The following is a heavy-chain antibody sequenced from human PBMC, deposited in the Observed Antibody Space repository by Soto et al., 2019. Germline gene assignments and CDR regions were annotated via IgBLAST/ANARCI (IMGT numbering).Heavy chain of an antibody. V-gene: IGHV4-59*08. Sequence: PSETLSLTCTVSGGYMSFYYWSWIRQPPGKGLEWIGYIYYSGTSNYNPSLKSRVTISVDTSKNQFSLKLSSVTAADTAVYFCARARGQRYRNAFLVWGQGTMVTVSS. CDR3: ARARGQRYRNAFLV. D-gene: IGHD3-9*01. CDR1: GGYMSFYY. CDR2: IYYSGTS. J-gene: IGHJ3*01.